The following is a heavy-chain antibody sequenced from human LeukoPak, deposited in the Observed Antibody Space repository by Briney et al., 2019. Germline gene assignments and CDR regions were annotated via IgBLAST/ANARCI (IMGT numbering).Heavy chain of an antibody. CDR2: IYSGGAT. CDR1: GFTVIITY. D-gene: IGHD4-23*01. Sequence: GGSLRLSCAASGFTVIITYMSGVRQAPGKGLEWVSIIYSGGATYYAASVKGRFTISRDNSKNTLYLQMNSLTAEDTDVYYCATFYGGNSRGAFDIWGQGTMVTVSS. CDR3: ATFYGGNSRGAFDI. V-gene: IGHV3-53*01. J-gene: IGHJ3*02.